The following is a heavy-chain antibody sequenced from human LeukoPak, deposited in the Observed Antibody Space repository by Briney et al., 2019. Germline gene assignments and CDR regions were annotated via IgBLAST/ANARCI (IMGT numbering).Heavy chain of an antibody. CDR2: INGYGSST. Sequence: GGSLRLSCAASGFTFISYWMHWVRQAPGKGLVWVSRINGYGSSTDFADSVKGRFTISRDNAKNTLYLQMNSLRAEDTAVNYCARDAPGNTALDYWGQGTLVTVSS. V-gene: IGHV3-74*01. D-gene: IGHD5-18*01. CDR1: GFTFISYW. CDR3: ARDAPGNTALDY. J-gene: IGHJ4*02.